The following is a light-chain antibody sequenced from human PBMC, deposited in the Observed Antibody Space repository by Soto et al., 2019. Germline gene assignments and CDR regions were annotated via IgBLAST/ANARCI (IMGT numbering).Light chain of an antibody. CDR2: DDN. Sequence: QSVLTQPPSVSAAPGQKVNISCSGSSSNIGGNSVSWYQQLPGTARKLLIYDDNKRPSGIPDRFSGTKSGTSATLGITGFQTGDEADYYCGSWDSSLSAYVFGTGTNVTVL. J-gene: IGLJ1*01. V-gene: IGLV1-51*01. CDR3: GSWDSSLSAYV. CDR1: SSNIGGNS.